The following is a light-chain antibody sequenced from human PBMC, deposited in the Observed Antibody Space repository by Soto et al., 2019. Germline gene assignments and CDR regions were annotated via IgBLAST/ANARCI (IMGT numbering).Light chain of an antibody. J-gene: IGKJ3*01. CDR2: GAS. V-gene: IGKV3D-20*02. Sequence: TVFTQSPGTLSLSPVEIATLSFMASQNVSSNLLVWYQQHPGQAPRLLIYGASTRATGIPARFSGSGSGTEFTLTISSLEPEDFALYYCQQLSHWPFTFGPGTKVDIK. CDR3: QQLSHWPFT. CDR1: QNVSSNL.